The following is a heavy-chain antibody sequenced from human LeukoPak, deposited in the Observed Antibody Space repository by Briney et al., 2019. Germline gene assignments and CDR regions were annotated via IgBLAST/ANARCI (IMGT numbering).Heavy chain of an antibody. CDR1: GGSISSGDYF. CDR2: IYYSGGT. J-gene: IGHJ6*02. D-gene: IGHD2-15*01. Sequence: SETLSLTCTVSGGSISSGDYFWSWIRQSPGKGLEWIGYIYYSGGTYYNPSLKSRVTISVDTSKNQFSLKLSSVTAADTAVYYCARGGCTGGSCFNYYYYGMDVWGQGTTVTVSS. CDR3: ARGGCTGGSCFNYYYYGMDV. V-gene: IGHV4-30-4*01.